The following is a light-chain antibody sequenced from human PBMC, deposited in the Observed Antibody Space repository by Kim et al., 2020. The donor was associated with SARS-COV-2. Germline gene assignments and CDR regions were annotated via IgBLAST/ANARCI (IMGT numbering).Light chain of an antibody. CDR3: CSYAGSYTHYV. Sequence: QSVTISCTGTSSDVCGYNFVSWYQHLPGKAPKLIIFDVNKRPSGVPDRFSASKSGNTASLTISGLQTDDEADYYCCSYAGSYTHYVFGTGTKVTVL. J-gene: IGLJ1*01. V-gene: IGLV2-11*01. CDR2: DVN. CDR1: SSDVCGYNF.